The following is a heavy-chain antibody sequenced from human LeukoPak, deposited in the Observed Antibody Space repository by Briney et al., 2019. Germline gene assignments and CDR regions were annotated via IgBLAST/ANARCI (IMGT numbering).Heavy chain of an antibody. CDR2: ISPTGGST. CDR1: GYTFTSYY. CDR3: ARSQYYGMDV. Sequence: ASVKVSCKSSGYTFTSYYMHWVRQAPGQGLEWMGMISPTGGSTSNAQKFQGRVTMTRDTSTSTVYMELSSLRSEDTAVYYCARSQYYGMDVWGQGTTVTVSS. V-gene: IGHV1-46*01. J-gene: IGHJ6*02.